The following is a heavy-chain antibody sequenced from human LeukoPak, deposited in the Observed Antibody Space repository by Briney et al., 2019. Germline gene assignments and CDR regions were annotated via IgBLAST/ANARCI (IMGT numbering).Heavy chain of an antibody. CDR3: AREGYYDSSGAPDY. CDR2: ISGYSGNT. J-gene: IGHJ4*02. D-gene: IGHD3-22*01. V-gene: IGHV1-18*01. CDR1: GYTFTSYG. Sequence: ASVKVSCKASGYTFTSYGISWVRQAPGQGLEWMGWISGYSGNTNYAQKFQGRVTMTTDTSTGTAYMELRSLRSGDTAVYYCAREGYYDSSGAPDYWGQGTLVTVSS.